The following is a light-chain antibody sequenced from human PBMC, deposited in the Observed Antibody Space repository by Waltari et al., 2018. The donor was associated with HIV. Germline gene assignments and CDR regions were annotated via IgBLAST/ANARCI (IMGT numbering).Light chain of an antibody. Sequence: DIQMTQSPSSLSASVGDRVTITCRASQNIKNYLSWYQQKPGKAPKLLIYNVASLQSGVSSRVRGRGSGKAFTLAIESLPPEDLATYYCENKYSPPPTFGPGTKVEIK. CDR2: NVA. J-gene: IGKJ1*01. CDR3: ENKYSPPPT. CDR1: QNIKNY. V-gene: IGKV1-39*01.